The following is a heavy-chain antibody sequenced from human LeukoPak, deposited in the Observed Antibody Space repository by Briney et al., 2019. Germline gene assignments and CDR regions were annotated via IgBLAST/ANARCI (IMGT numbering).Heavy chain of an antibody. D-gene: IGHD3-16*01. CDR3: ARFGFYYDIDV. J-gene: IGHJ6*02. CDR1: GGSISSYY. V-gene: IGHV4-59*01. Sequence: SETLSLTCTVSGGSISSYYWSWIRQPPGKGLEWIGYIYYSGSTNYNPSLKSRVTISVDTSKNQFSLKLSSVTAADTAVYYCARFGFYYDIDVWGQGTTVTVSS. CDR2: IYYSGST.